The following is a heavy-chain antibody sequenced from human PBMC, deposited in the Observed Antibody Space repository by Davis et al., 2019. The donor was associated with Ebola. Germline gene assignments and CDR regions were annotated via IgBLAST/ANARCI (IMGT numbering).Heavy chain of an antibody. J-gene: IGHJ4*02. V-gene: IGHV1-3*01. D-gene: IGHD3-10*01. Sequence: ASVKVSCTASGYTFTTYAMHWVRQAPGQRLEWMGWINAGNGNTKYSQKFQGRVSITRDTSATTASMVLSSLRSEDTAVYYCARDPFRSGSGVGGFDYWGQGTLVTVSS. CDR1: GYTFTTYA. CDR2: INAGNGNT. CDR3: ARDPFRSGSGVGGFDY.